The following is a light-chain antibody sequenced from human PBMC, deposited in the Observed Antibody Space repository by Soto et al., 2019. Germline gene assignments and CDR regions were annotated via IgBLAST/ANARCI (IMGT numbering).Light chain of an antibody. J-gene: IGLJ3*02. CDR2: GNT. CDR3: QSYDIRLTVV. V-gene: IGLV1-40*01. CDR1: SSNIGAGFD. Sequence: QSVLAQPPSVSGAPGQRVTISCTGSSSNIGAGFDVHWYQQLPGTAPKLLISGNTNRPSGVPDRFSASKADTSASLAITGLQAEDEADYYCQSYDIRLTVVFGGGTKVTVL.